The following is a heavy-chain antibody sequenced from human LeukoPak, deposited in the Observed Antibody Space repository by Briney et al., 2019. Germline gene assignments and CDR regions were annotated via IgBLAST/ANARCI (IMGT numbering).Heavy chain of an antibody. V-gene: IGHV4-59*01. CDR2: FYNSGRS. D-gene: IGHD1-26*01. Sequence: PSETLSLTCTVSDDSISDYYRGWIRQPPGKGLEWIGYFYNSGRSTYNPSLKSRVTISADTSKNHFSLKLNSVTTADTAVYYCARDRSGSPGLVQHWGQGTLVTVSS. J-gene: IGHJ1*01. CDR1: DDSISDYY. CDR3: ARDRSGSPGLVQH.